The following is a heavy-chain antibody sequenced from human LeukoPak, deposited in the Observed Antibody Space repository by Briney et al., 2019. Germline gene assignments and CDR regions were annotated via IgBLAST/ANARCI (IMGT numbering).Heavy chain of an antibody. CDR3: ARDPPYCGGDCYRYYYYYYMDV. J-gene: IGHJ6*03. V-gene: IGHV1-69*06. CDR2: IIPIFGTA. Sequence: SVKVSCEASGGTFSSYAISWVRQAPGQGLEWMGGIIPIFGTANYAQKFQGRVTITADKSTSTAYMELSSLRSEDTAVYYCARDPPYCGGDCYRYYYYYYMDVWGKGTTVTVSS. D-gene: IGHD2-21*02. CDR1: GGTFSSYA.